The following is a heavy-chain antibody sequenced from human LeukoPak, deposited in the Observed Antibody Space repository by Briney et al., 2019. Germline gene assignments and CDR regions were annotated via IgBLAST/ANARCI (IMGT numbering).Heavy chain of an antibody. CDR1: GFTFTSYW. CDR3: ARDNGRNGFDI. V-gene: IGHV3-74*01. J-gene: IGHJ3*02. Sequence: GGSLRLSCAASGFTFTSYWMHWVRQAPGKGLVWVSRISSDGSRISYADSVKGRFTISRDDAKKTLDLQMNSLRAEDTAVYFCARDNGRNGFDIWGQGTMVTVSS. CDR2: ISSDGSRI.